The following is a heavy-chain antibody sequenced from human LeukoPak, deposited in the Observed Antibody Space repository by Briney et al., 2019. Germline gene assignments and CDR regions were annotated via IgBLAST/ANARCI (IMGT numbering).Heavy chain of an antibody. D-gene: IGHD5-18*01. Sequence: GGSLRLSCAGSGFSVSSNYMTWVRQTPGKGLEWVSVIYTDGSTYYVDSVTGRFSIFRDNSKNTVYLQMDSLRAEDTAVYYCARWYGYLYYFDYWGQGTLVTVSS. CDR1: GFSVSSNY. J-gene: IGHJ4*02. CDR2: IYTDGST. V-gene: IGHV3-66*01. CDR3: ARWYGYLYYFDY.